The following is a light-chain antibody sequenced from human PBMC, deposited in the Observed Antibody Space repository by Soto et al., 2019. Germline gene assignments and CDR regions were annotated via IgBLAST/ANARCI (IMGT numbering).Light chain of an antibody. CDR3: CSFATSGTWV. J-gene: IGLJ3*02. CDR2: EGN. CDR1: SSDVGSYNL. Sequence: QSALTQPASVSGSPGQSITISCTETSSDVGSYNLVSWYQQHPGKAPKLMISEGNKRPSGISNRFSGSKSGNTASLTISGLQPEDEADHYCCSFATSGTWVFGGGTKLTVL. V-gene: IGLV2-23*01.